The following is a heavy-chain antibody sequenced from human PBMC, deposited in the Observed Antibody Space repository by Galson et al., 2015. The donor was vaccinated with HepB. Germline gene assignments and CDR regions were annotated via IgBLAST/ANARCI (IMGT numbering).Heavy chain of an antibody. CDR1: GFSLSTSGMC. CDR3: GVVAATKPPDYYYYGMDV. D-gene: IGHD2-15*01. V-gene: IGHV2-70*11. CDR2: IDWDDDK. J-gene: IGHJ6*02. Sequence: PALVKPTQTLTLTCTFSGFSLSTSGMCVSWIRQPPGKALEWLARIDWDDDKYYSTSLKTRLTISKDTSKNQVVLTMTNMDPVDTATYYCGVVAATKPPDYYYYGMDVWGQGTTVTVSS.